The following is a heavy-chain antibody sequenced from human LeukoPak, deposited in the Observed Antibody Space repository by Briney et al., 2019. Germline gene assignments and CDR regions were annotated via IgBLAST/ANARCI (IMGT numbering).Heavy chain of an antibody. CDR3: ARGGYDSSGYAEDAFDI. V-gene: IGHV4-59*01. CDR1: GGSISSYY. CDR2: IYYSGST. D-gene: IGHD3-22*01. Sequence: SETLSLTCTVSGGSISSYYWSWIRQPPGKGLEWIGCIYYSGSTNYNPPLKSRVTISVDTSKNQFSLKLSSVTAADTAVYYCARGGYDSSGYAEDAFDIWGQGTMVTVSS. J-gene: IGHJ3*02.